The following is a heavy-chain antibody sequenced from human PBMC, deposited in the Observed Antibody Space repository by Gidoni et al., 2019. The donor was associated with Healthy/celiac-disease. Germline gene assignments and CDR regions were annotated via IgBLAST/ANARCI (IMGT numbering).Heavy chain of an antibody. D-gene: IGHD3-10*02. J-gene: IGHJ5*02. CDR2: INHSGST. Sequence: QVHLQQWGAGLLKTSETLSLTCAVYGGSFGGYYWSWTRLPPGKGLEWIGEINHSGSTSYNQARKSRVTISVDTSKNQFSLELSSVTAADTAVYYCARGLFGSKGAGRTRFDPWGQGTLVTVSS. CDR1: GGSFGGYY. CDR3: ARGLFGSKGAGRTRFDP. V-gene: IGHV4-34*01.